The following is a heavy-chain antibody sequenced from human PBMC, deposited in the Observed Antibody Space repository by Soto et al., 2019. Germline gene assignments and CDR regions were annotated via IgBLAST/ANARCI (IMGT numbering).Heavy chain of an antibody. Sequence: GASVKVSCKASGYTFTGYYMHWVRQAPGQGLEWMGWINPNSGGTNYAQKFQGWVTMTRDTSISTAYMELSRLRSDDTAVYYCVRDGGMATDPPLDFDFWGQGTLVTVSS. J-gene: IGHJ4*02. CDR1: GYTFTGYY. V-gene: IGHV1-2*04. CDR3: VRDGGMATDPPLDFDF. CDR2: INPNSGGT. D-gene: IGHD5-12*01.